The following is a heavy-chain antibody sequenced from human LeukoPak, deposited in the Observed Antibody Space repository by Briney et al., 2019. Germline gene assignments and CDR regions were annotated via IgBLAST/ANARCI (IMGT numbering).Heavy chain of an antibody. CDR2: INHSGST. Sequence: SETLSLTCGVHGGSFSGYHWSWIRQPPGKGLEWIGEINHSGSTNYNSSLKSRVTISVDTSKNQFSLKLSSVTAADTAVYYCARRSILAYNWFDPWGQGTLVTVSS. CDR3: ARRSILAYNWFDP. V-gene: IGHV4-34*01. D-gene: IGHD6-6*01. J-gene: IGHJ5*02. CDR1: GGSFSGYH.